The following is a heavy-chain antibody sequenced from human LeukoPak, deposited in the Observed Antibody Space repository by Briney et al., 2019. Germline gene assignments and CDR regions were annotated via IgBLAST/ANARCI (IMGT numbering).Heavy chain of an antibody. D-gene: IGHD6-19*01. CDR3: ATRGPSGWYFGYYGMDV. J-gene: IGHJ6*02. CDR2: ISSSGNPI. Sequence: GGSLRLSCAASGFTFSDYYMSWIRQAPGKGLEWVSYISSSGNPISYADSVEGRFTISRDNTKNSLYLQMNSLRGEDTAVYYCATRGPSGWYFGYYGMDVWGQGTTVTVSS. V-gene: IGHV3-11*01. CDR1: GFTFSDYY.